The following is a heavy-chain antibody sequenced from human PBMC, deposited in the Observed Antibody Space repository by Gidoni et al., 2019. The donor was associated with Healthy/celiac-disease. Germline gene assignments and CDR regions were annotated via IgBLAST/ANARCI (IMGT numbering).Heavy chain of an antibody. CDR2: IKPNSGGT. CDR3: ARDHGGPWSMVRGVTIDY. CDR1: GYPFTGYH. V-gene: IGHV1-2*02. Sequence: QVQLVQSVAEVTKPGASVNVSCTASGYPFTGYHMHWVRQAPGQGLEWMGWIKPNSGGTNDAQKFQGRVTMTRDTSISTAYRELSRLRSDDTAVYYCARDHGGPWSMVRGVTIDYWGQGTLVTVSS. J-gene: IGHJ4*02. D-gene: IGHD3-10*01.